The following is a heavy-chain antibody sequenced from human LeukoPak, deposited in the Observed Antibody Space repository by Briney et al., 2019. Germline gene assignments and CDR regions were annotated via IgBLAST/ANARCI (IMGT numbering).Heavy chain of an antibody. CDR2: MNPNSGNT. CDR3: ARLTPQGITMIDDAFDI. CDR1: GGTFSSYA. V-gene: IGHV1-8*02. Sequence: GASVKVSCKASGGTFSSYAISWVRQATGQGLEWMGWMNPNSGNTGYAQKFQGRVTMTRNTSISTAYMELSSLRSEDTAVYYCARLTPQGITMIDDAFDIWGQGTMVAVSS. D-gene: IGHD3-22*01. J-gene: IGHJ3*02.